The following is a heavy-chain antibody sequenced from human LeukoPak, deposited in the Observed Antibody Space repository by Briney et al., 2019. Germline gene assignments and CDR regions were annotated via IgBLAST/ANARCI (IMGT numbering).Heavy chain of an antibody. J-gene: IGHJ4*02. CDR3: AKNDDTIAAAGTEGY. V-gene: IGHV3-23*01. CDR2: ISGSGVSA. D-gene: IGHD6-13*01. CDR1: GFTFSAYV. Sequence: GGSLSLSCVASGFTFSAYVMAWVRQAPGKGLEWVSGISGSGVSAYYGDSVKGRFTISRDNPKNTVYLQMDSLRAEDTAVYYCAKNDDTIAAAGTEGYWGQGTLVTVSS.